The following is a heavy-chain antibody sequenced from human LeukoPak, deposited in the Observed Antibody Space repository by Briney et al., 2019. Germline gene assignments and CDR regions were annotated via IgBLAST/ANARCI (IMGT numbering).Heavy chain of an antibody. CDR3: ARDPTAAGKGAWFDP. V-gene: IGHV4-39*02. J-gene: IGHJ5*02. CDR1: GGSISSSGYY. Sequence: SETLSLTCTVSGGSISSSGYYWGWIRQPPGKGLEWIGSIYYSGSTYYNPSLKSRVTISVDTYKNQFSLKLSSVAAADTAVYYCARDPTAAGKGAWFDPWGQGTLVTVSS. CDR2: IYYSGST. D-gene: IGHD6-13*01.